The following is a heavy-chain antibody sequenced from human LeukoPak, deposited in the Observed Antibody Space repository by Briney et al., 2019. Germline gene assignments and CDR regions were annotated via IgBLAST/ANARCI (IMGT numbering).Heavy chain of an antibody. J-gene: IGHJ4*02. CDR3: ARILDPHTYTVTTWNFDC. V-gene: IGHV3-23*01. CDR2: ISGNGRST. D-gene: IGHD4-17*01. CDR1: GFTFSSYA. Sequence: GGSLRLSCAASGFTFSSYAMSWVRQAPGKGLEWVSGISGNGRSTYYADSVGGRFTISRDNSENTLYLRMNSLRGEDTAVYYCARILDPHTYTVTTWNFDCWGQGTLVTVSS.